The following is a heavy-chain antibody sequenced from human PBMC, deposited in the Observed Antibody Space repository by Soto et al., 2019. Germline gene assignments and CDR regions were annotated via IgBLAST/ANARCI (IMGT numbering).Heavy chain of an antibody. CDR1: GGSISSSSYY. Sequence: PSETLSLTCTVSGGSISSSSYYWGWIRQPPGKGLEWIGSIYYSGSTYYNPSLKSRVTISVDTSRNQFSLKLSSVTAADTAVYYCARQKDFWSGYHWFDPWGQGTLVTVSS. CDR2: IYYSGST. CDR3: ARQKDFWSGYHWFDP. J-gene: IGHJ5*02. V-gene: IGHV4-39*01. D-gene: IGHD3-3*01.